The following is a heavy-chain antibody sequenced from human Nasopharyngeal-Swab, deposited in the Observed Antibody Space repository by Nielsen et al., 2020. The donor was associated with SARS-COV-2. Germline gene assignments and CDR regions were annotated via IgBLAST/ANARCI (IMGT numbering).Heavy chain of an antibody. CDR2: INHSGST. V-gene: IGHV4-39*07. CDR3: ARGSGGIAAAGTIRFDP. CDR1: GGSISSSSYY. J-gene: IGHJ5*02. Sequence: SETLSLTCTVSGGSISSSSYYWSWIRQPPGKGLEWIGEINHSGSTNYNPSLKSRVTISVDTSKNQFSLKLSSVTAADTAVYYCARGSGGIAAAGTIRFDPWGQGTLVTVSS. D-gene: IGHD6-13*01.